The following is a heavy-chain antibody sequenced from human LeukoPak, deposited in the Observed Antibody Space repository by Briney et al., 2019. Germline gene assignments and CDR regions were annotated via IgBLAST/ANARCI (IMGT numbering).Heavy chain of an antibody. V-gene: IGHV3-21*01. Sequence: PGGSLRLSCAASGFTFPAYAMNWVRQAPGKGLEWVSYISSSTTYIYYADSVKGRFTISRDNAKNSLYLQMNSLRAEDTSVYYCARDRGYCSGGSCYSNAFDIWGQGTMVTVSS. CDR1: GFTFPAYA. CDR3: ARDRGYCSGGSCYSNAFDI. J-gene: IGHJ3*02. CDR2: ISSSTTYI. D-gene: IGHD2-15*01.